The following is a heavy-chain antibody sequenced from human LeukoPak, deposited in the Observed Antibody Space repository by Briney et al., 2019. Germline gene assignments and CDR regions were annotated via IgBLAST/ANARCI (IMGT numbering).Heavy chain of an antibody. J-gene: IGHJ3*02. D-gene: IGHD6-13*01. CDR2: INPNSGET. Sequence: ASVKVSCKTSGYTFTGYYIHWVRQAPGQGLEWMGWINPNSGETNYAQKFQGRVTMTRDTSISTAYMELSRLRSDDTAVYYCARVRGYSSSWYARHDAFDIWGQGTMVTVSS. CDR3: ARVRGYSSSWYARHDAFDI. CDR1: GYTFTGYY. V-gene: IGHV1-2*02.